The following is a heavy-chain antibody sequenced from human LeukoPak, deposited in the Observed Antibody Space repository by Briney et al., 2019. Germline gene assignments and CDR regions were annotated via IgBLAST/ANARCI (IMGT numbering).Heavy chain of an antibody. CDR1: GYTFTGYY. Sequence: ASVKVSCKASGYTFTGYYMHWVRQAPGQGLERMGWINPNSGGTNYAQKFQGRVTMTRDTSISTAYMELSRLRSDDTAVYYCARDLYYYDSSGYSGYWGQGTLVTVSS. V-gene: IGHV1-2*02. D-gene: IGHD3-22*01. CDR3: ARDLYYYDSSGYSGY. J-gene: IGHJ4*02. CDR2: INPNSGGT.